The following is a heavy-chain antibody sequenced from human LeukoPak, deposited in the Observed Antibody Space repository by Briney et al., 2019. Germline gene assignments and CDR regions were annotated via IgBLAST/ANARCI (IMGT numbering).Heavy chain of an antibody. V-gene: IGHV3-21*01. CDR3: ARETFWSGSPRFDP. CDR1: GFTFSSYS. J-gene: IGHJ5*02. Sequence: GGSLRLSCAASGFTFSSYSMNWVRQAPGKGLEWVSSISSSSSYIYYADSVKGRFTISRDNAKNSLYLQMNSLRAEDTAVYYCARETFWSGSPRFDPWGQGTLVTVSS. D-gene: IGHD3-3*01. CDR2: ISSSSSYI.